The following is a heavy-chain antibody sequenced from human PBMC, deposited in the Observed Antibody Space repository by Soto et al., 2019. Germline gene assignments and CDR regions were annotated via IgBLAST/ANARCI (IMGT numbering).Heavy chain of an antibody. CDR3: ARENEYSSSYDY. D-gene: IGHD6-6*01. CDR2: INPNSGGT. CDR1: GYTFTGYY. V-gene: IGHV1-2*04. Sequence: GASVKVSCKASGYTFTGYYMHWVRQAPGQGLEWMGWINPNSGGTNYAQKFQGWVTMTRDTSISTAYMELSRLRSDDTAVYYCARENEYSSSYDYWGQGTLVTVSS. J-gene: IGHJ4*02.